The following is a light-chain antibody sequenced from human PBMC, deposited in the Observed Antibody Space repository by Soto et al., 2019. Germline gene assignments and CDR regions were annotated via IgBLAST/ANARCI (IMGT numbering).Light chain of an antibody. Sequence: DIQMTQSPSSLSASVGDRVTITCRASQGISSYLAWYQQQPGRVPKLLIYGASTLQAGVQSRFSGRGSGTDFTLTISSLQPEDVATYYCQKYDNAPLTFGSGTKVEIK. CDR3: QKYDNAPLT. J-gene: IGKJ4*01. V-gene: IGKV1-27*01. CDR2: GAS. CDR1: QGISSY.